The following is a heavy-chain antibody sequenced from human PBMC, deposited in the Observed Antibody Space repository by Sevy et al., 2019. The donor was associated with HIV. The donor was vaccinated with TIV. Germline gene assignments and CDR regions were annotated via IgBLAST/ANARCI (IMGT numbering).Heavy chain of an antibody. Sequence: GGSLRLSCAASGFTFTSYGMHWVRQAPGKGLEWVAFIRDDGSIKSYAESVKGRVTISRDNSKNTLYLQMNSLRAEDTAVYYCASHYYDSTGYYYPLDYWGQGTLVTVSS. CDR2: IRDDGSIK. J-gene: IGHJ4*02. CDR1: GFTFTSYG. V-gene: IGHV3-30*02. CDR3: ASHYYDSTGYYYPLDY. D-gene: IGHD3-22*01.